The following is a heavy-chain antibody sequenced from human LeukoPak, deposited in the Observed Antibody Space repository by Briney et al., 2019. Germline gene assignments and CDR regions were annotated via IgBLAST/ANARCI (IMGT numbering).Heavy chain of an antibody. Sequence: GGSLRLSCAASGFAFSSHWMHWVRQVPGKGLVWVSRINSDGSNTIYADSVEGRFTISRDNAKNSLYLQMSSLRAEDTALYYCARDRSYGAFASWGQGTLVTVSS. V-gene: IGHV3-74*01. CDR3: ARDRSYGAFAS. CDR2: INSDGSNT. D-gene: IGHD1-26*01. J-gene: IGHJ4*02. CDR1: GFAFSSHW.